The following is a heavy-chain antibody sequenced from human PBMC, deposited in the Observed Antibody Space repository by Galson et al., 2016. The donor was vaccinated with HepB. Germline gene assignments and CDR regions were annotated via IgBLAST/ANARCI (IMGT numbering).Heavy chain of an antibody. CDR2: ISGGSSYK. Sequence: SLRLSCAASGFTFTRYTMNWVRQSPGKGLEWVSSISGGSSYKYYADSVKGRFTISRDNSKNSLYLQMNSLRAEGTAIYFCARTPGYSGTWYDAFDIWGPGTIVTVSS. CDR3: ARTPGYSGTWYDAFDI. J-gene: IGHJ3*02. D-gene: IGHD6-13*01. CDR1: GFTFTRYT. V-gene: IGHV3-21*01.